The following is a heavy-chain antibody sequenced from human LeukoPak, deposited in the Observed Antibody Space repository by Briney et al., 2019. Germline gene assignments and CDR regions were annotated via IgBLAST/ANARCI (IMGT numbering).Heavy chain of an antibody. CDR3: AKGPWFGELLSYD. D-gene: IGHD3-10*01. Sequence: GGSLRLSCAASGFTFSSYGMSWVRQAPGKGLEWVSVISGSGGSTYYADSVKGRFTISRDNSKNTLYLQVNSLRAEDTAIYYCAKGPWFGELLSYDWGQGTLVTVSS. CDR1: GFTFSSYG. CDR2: ISGSGGST. J-gene: IGHJ4*02. V-gene: IGHV3-23*01.